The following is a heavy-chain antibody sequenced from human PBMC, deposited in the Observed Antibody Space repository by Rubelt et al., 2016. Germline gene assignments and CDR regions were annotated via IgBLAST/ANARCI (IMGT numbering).Heavy chain of an antibody. CDR1: GYTFTSYG. CDR2: ISAYNGNT. Sequence: QVQLVQSGAEVKKPGASVKVSCKASGYTFTSYGISWVRQAPGQGLEWMGWISAYNGNTNYAQKVQGRVTMTTDTPTSTAYMGLRSLRSDDTAVYYCARCYGSGSYGNWFDPWGQGTLVTVSS. V-gene: IGHV1-18*01. J-gene: IGHJ5*02. CDR3: ARCYGSGSYGNWFDP. D-gene: IGHD3-10*01.